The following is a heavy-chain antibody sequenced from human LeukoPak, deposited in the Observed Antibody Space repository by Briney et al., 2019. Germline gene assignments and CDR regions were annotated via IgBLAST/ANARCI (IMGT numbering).Heavy chain of an antibody. CDR2: ISGSGGST. CDR1: GFMFSSNW. Sequence: PGGSLRLSCAASGFMFSSNWMSWVRQAPGKGLEWVSAISGSGGSTYYADSVKGRFTISRDNSKNTLYLQMNSLRAEDTAVYYCAKARSSSWYYYDYWGQGTLVTVSS. D-gene: IGHD6-13*01. J-gene: IGHJ4*02. CDR3: AKARSSSWYYYDY. V-gene: IGHV3-23*01.